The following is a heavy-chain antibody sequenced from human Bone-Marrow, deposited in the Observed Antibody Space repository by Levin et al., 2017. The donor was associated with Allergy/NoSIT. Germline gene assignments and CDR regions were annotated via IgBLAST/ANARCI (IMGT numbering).Heavy chain of an antibody. D-gene: IGHD3-3*01. CDR2: ISYDGSNK. V-gene: IGHV3-30*04. J-gene: IGHJ6*02. CDR1: GFTFSSYA. Sequence: GGSLRLSCAASGFTFSSYAMHWVRQAPGKGLEWVAVISYDGSNKYYADSVKGRFTISRDNSKNTLYLQMNSLRAEDTAVYYCARARGPIVGVVFLGYGMDVWGQGTTVTVSS. CDR3: ARARGPIVGVVFLGYGMDV.